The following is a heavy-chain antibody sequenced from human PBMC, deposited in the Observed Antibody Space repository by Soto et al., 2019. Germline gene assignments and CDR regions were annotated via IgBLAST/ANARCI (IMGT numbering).Heavy chain of an antibody. D-gene: IGHD3-16*01. Sequence: QVQLQEAGPGLVRPSQTLSLTCTVAGGSMSENDYYWSWLRQSPGQGLQWIGYIYDTWTTSYSPSLKSRVTMSADTSRNQFSLKLTSVTAADTALYFCARGIVWGGFDIWGQGTLVTVSS. V-gene: IGHV4-30-4*01. J-gene: IGHJ3*02. CDR3: ARGIVWGGFDI. CDR1: GGSMSENDYY. CDR2: IYDTWTT.